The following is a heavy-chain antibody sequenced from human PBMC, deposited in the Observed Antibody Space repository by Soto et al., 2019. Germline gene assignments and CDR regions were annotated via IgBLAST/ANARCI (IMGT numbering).Heavy chain of an antibody. D-gene: IGHD6-13*01. Sequence: PSETLSLTCTVCGGSISSYYWSWILQPPWKGLEWIGYIYYSGSTNYNPSLKSRVTISVDTSKNQFSLKLSSVTAADTAVYYCARDCVGRAAAAYYYYGMDGWGQGTTVTVAS. V-gene: IGHV4-59*01. CDR1: GGSISSYY. CDR2: IYYSGST. CDR3: ARDCVGRAAAAYYYYGMDG. J-gene: IGHJ6*02.